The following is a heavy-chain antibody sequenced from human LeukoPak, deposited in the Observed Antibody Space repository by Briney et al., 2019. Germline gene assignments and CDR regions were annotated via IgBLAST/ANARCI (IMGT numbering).Heavy chain of an antibody. D-gene: IGHD3-3*01. V-gene: IGHV1-69-2*01. CDR2: VDPEDGET. CDR1: GYTFTDYY. CDR3: ATEIRYGITIFGVVRIHNWFDP. J-gene: IGHJ5*02. Sequence: ASVEVSCKVSGYTFTDYYMHWVQQAPGKGPEWMGLVDPEDGETIYAEKFQGRVTITADTSTDTAYMELSSLRSEDTAVYYCATEIRYGITIFGVVRIHNWFDPWGQGTLVTVSS.